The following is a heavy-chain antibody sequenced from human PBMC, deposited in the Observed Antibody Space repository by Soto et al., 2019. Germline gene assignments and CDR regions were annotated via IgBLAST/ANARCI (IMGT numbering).Heavy chain of an antibody. D-gene: IGHD6-6*01. CDR1: GFTFSSYS. CDR3: AREGEYSSSSDYYYYGMDV. Sequence: VQLVESGGGLVKPGGSLRLSCAASGFTFSSYSMNWVRQAPGKGLEWVSSISSSSSYIYYADSVKGRFTISRDNAKNSLYLQMNSLRAEDTAVYYCAREGEYSSSSDYYYYGMDVWGQGTTVTVSS. J-gene: IGHJ6*02. V-gene: IGHV3-21*01. CDR2: ISSSSSYI.